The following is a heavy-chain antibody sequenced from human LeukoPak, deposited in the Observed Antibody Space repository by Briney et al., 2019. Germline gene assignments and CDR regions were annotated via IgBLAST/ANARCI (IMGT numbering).Heavy chain of an antibody. CDR2: INHSGST. CDR1: GGSFSGYY. D-gene: IGHD3-3*01. V-gene: IGHV4-34*01. CDR3: ARAYDFWSGYYYYYMDV. J-gene: IGHJ6*03. Sequence: PSETLSLTCAVYGGSFSGYYWSWIRQPPGKGLEWIGEINHSGSTNYNPSLKSRVTISVDTSKNQFSLKLSSVTAADTAVYYCARAYDFWSGYYYYYMDVWGKGTTVTVSS.